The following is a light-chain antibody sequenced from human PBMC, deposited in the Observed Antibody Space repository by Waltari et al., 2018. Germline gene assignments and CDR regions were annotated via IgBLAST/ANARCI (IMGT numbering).Light chain of an antibody. CDR1: QDISSP. CDR2: AAS. J-gene: IGKJ4*01. CDR3: LQLYSYPLT. V-gene: IGKV1-9*01. Sequence: CQASQDISSPLALYQQIPGKAPKLLIYAASTLQSGVPSRFGGSGSGTDFTLTISSLQPEDFATFYCLQLYSYPLTFGGGTKVEIK.